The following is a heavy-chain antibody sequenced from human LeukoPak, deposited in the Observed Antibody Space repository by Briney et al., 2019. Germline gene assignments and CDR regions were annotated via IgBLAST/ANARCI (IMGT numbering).Heavy chain of an antibody. V-gene: IGHV1-2*02. CDR1: GYTFTGYY. D-gene: IGHD3-10*01. J-gene: IGHJ5*02. CDR2: INPNSGDT. Sequence: GASVKVSCKASGYTFTGYYMHWVRQAPGQGLEWMGWINPNSGDTNYAQKFQGRVTMIRDTSISTAYMELSRLRSDDTAVYYCAREPRAVRGVIITHGWFDPWGQGTLVTVCS. CDR3: AREPRAVRGVIITHGWFDP.